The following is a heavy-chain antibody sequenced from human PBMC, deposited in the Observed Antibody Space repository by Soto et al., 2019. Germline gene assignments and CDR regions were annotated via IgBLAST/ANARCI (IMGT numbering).Heavy chain of an antibody. CDR2: INAGNGNT. J-gene: IGHJ4*02. D-gene: IGHD5-12*01. CDR1: GYTFTSYA. Sequence: GSVKVACKASGYTFTSYALHWVRLAPGQRLEWMGWINAGNGNTKYSQKFQGRVTIIRDTSASTVYMELSRLRSDDTATYFCARGNSGDDDEFDYWGQGSPDSVSS. CDR3: ARGNSGDDDEFDY. V-gene: IGHV1-3*01.